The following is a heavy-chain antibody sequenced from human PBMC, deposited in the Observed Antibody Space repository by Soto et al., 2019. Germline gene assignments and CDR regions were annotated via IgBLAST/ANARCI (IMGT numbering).Heavy chain of an antibody. CDR2: ISYDGSNK. CDR1: GFTFSSYA. D-gene: IGHD1-26*01. J-gene: IGHJ4*02. V-gene: IGHV3-30-3*01. Sequence: PGGSLRLSCAASGFTFSSYAMHWVRQAPGKGLEWVAVISYDGSNKYYADSVKGRFTISRDNSKNTLYLQMNSLRAEDTAVYYCARDSAARRYLAGFDYWGQGTLVTVS. CDR3: ARDSAARRYLAGFDY.